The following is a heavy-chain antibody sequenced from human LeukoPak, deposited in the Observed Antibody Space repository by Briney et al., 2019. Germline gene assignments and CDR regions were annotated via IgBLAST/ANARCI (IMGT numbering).Heavy chain of an antibody. J-gene: IGHJ4*02. CDR3: ARDTSGTYSPFDY. CDR1: GYTFTSYG. V-gene: IGHV1-18*01. D-gene: IGHD3-10*01. Sequence: ASVKVSCKASGYTFTSYGLSWVRQAPGQGLEWMGWISASNDNTHYAQKLQGRVTMTTDTSTSTAYIELKSLTSDDTAVYYCARDTSGTYSPFDYWGQGTLVTVSS. CDR2: ISASNDNT.